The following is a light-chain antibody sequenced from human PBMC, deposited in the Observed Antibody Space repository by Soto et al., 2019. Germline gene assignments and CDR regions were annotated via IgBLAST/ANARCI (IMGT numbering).Light chain of an antibody. CDR1: SSDIGGYNY. CDR3: SSYTSSSTRV. V-gene: IGLV2-14*01. CDR2: DVN. Sequence: ALTQPASVSGSPGQSITISCTGTSSDIGGYNYVSWYQQHPGKAPKLMIYDVNNRPSGVSSRFSGSKSGNTASLTTSGLQAEDEADYYCSSYTSSSTRVFGTGTKVTVL. J-gene: IGLJ1*01.